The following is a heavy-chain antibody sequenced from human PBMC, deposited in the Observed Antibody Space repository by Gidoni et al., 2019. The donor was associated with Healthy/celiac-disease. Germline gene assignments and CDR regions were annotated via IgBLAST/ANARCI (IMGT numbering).Heavy chain of an antibody. D-gene: IGHD3-22*01. V-gene: IGHV4-61*01. CDR1: GGSVSSGSYY. CDR3: ARDKGYYYDSSGYYYYYGMDV. J-gene: IGHJ6*02. Sequence: QVQQQESGPGLVKPSETLSLTCTVSGGSVSSGSYYWSWIRQPPGKGLEWIGYIYYSGSTNYNPSLKSRVTISVDTSKNQFSLKLSSVTAADTAVYYCARDKGYYYDSSGYYYYYGMDVWGQGTTVTVSS. CDR2: IYYSGST.